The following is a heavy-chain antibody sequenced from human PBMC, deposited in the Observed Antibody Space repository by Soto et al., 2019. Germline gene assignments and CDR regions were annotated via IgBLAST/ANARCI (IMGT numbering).Heavy chain of an antibody. V-gene: IGHV4-59*01. D-gene: IGHD2-15*01. J-gene: IGHJ5*02. Sequence: VQLQESGPGLAKPSETLSLTCTVSGGSMSSFYWSWIRQPPGKGLEWIGNVFYSGSTIYNPSLKSRVTISVDPSTSQFSLKLSSVTAADTAVYYCAKEICDPNGCYGRWLDPWGQGTLVTVSS. CDR1: GGSMSSFY. CDR3: AKEICDPNGCYGRWLDP. CDR2: VFYSGST.